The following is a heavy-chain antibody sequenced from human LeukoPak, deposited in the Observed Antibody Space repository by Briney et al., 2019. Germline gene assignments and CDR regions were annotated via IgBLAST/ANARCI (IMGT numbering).Heavy chain of an antibody. V-gene: IGHV2-70*04. Sequence: SGPTLVNPTQTLTLTCTFSGFSLSTGGMRVSWIRQPPGKALEWLARIDWDDDKFYSTSLKTRLTISKDTSKNQVVLTMTNMDPVDTATYYCARMVISSYYFDYWGQGTLVTVSS. CDR1: GFSLSTGGMR. J-gene: IGHJ4*02. CDR3: ARMVISSYYFDY. CDR2: IDWDDDK. D-gene: IGHD3-16*02.